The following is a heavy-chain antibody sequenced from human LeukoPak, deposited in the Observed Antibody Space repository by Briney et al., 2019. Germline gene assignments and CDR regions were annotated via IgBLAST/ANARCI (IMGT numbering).Heavy chain of an antibody. Sequence: GGTLRLSCAASRFTFSSYGMHWVRQAPGKGLEWVAFIHYDGSNKYYADSVKGRFTISRDNSKNTLYLQMNSLRAEDTAVYYCAKDKGHFIIVVPAAMPYFDYWGQGTLVTVSS. CDR2: IHYDGSNK. V-gene: IGHV3-30*02. D-gene: IGHD2-2*01. CDR1: RFTFSSYG. CDR3: AKDKGHFIIVVPAAMPYFDY. J-gene: IGHJ4*02.